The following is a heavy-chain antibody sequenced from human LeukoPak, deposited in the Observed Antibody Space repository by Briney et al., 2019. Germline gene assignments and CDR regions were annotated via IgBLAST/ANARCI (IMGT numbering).Heavy chain of an antibody. V-gene: IGHV3-23*01. CDR3: AKIEMLDIGIMPTANMGY. Sequence: GGSLRLSCAASGFTFSSYAMSWVRQAPGKGLEWVSAISGSGGSTYYADSVKGRFTISRDNSKNTLYLQMNSLRAEDTAVYYCAKIEMLDIGIMPTANMGYLGQGTLVTVSS. J-gene: IGHJ4*02. CDR1: GFTFSSYA. D-gene: IGHD2-2*03. CDR2: ISGSGGST.